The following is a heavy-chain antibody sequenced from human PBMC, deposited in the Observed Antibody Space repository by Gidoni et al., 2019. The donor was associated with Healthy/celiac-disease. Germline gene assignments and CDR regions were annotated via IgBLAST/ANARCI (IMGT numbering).Heavy chain of an antibody. CDR3: ARDTPPTELICSGGSCYSAGGFDP. CDR1: GFTFSSYA. Sequence: QVQLVESGGGVVQPGRSLRLSGAASGFTFSSYAMHWVRQAPGKGLEWVAVISYDGSNKYYADSVKGRFTISRDNSKNTLYLQMNSLRAEDTAVYYCARDTPPTELICSGGSCYSAGGFDPWGQGTLVTVSS. J-gene: IGHJ5*02. D-gene: IGHD2-15*01. CDR2: ISYDGSNK. V-gene: IGHV3-30-3*01.